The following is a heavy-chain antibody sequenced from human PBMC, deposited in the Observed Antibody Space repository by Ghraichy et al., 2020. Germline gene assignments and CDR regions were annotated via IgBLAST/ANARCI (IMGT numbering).Heavy chain of an antibody. V-gene: IGHV4-59*01. J-gene: IGHJ6*02. CDR3: AREPPGEDFWSGYRHYYYGMDV. Sequence: SETLSLTCTVSGGSISSYYWSWIRQPPGKGLEWIGYIYYSGSTNYNPSLKSRVTISVDTSKNQFSLKLSSVTAADTAVYYCAREPPGEDFWSGYRHYYYGMDVWGQGTTVTVSS. CDR1: GGSISSYY. CDR2: IYYSGST. D-gene: IGHD3-3*01.